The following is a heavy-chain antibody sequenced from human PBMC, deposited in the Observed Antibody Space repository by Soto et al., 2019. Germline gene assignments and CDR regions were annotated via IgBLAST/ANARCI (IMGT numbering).Heavy chain of an antibody. V-gene: IGHV1-46*03. CDR1: GYTYTSYY. CDR2: INPSGGST. D-gene: IGHD3-3*01. J-gene: IGHJ6*03. CDR3: AREVTIFGVVPNLTMDV. Sequence: ASVKVSCKASGYTYTSYYMHWVRQAPGQGLEWMGIINPSGGSTSYAQKFQGRVTMTRDTSTSTVYMELSSLRSEDTAVYYCAREVTIFGVVPNLTMDVWGKGTTVTVSS.